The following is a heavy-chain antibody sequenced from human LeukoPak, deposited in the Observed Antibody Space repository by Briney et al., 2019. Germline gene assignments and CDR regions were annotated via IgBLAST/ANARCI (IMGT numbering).Heavy chain of an antibody. V-gene: IGHV3-33*01. Sequence: GGSLRLPCAASGFTFSSYGMHWVRQAPGKGLEWVAVIWYDGSNKYYADSVKGRFTISRDNSKNTLYLQMNSLRAEDTAVYYCARSYYDSSGSFDHWGQGTLVTVSS. D-gene: IGHD3-22*01. CDR3: ARSYYDSSGSFDH. CDR2: IWYDGSNK. CDR1: GFTFSSYG. J-gene: IGHJ4*02.